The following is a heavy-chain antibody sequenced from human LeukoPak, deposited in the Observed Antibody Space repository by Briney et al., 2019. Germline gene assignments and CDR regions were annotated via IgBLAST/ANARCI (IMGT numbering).Heavy chain of an antibody. CDR2: IRYDGSNK. D-gene: IGHD1-26*01. V-gene: IGHV3-30*02. Sequence: PGGSLRLSCAASGFTFSSYGMHWVRQAPGKGLEWVAFIRYDGSNKYYADSVKGRFTISSDNSKNTLYLQMNSLRAEDTAVYYCAKDSGIVGATFDYWGQGTLVTVSS. CDR3: AKDSGIVGATFDY. CDR1: GFTFSSYG. J-gene: IGHJ4*02.